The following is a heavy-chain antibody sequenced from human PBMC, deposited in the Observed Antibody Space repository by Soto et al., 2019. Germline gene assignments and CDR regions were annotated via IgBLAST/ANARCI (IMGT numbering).Heavy chain of an antibody. Sequence: QVQLVQSGAEVKKPGSSVKVSCKASGGTFSSYAISWVRQAPGQGLEWMGGIIPIFGTANYAKKFQGRVTITADESRSRAFMELSRLRPEDTAGYYCARRGEQLRPYYCCGMDVWGQGTTVTVSS. V-gene: IGHV1-69*01. J-gene: IGHJ6*01. CDR1: GGTFSSYA. CDR3: ARRGEQLRPYYCCGMDV. D-gene: IGHD3-16*01. CDR2: IIPIFGTA.